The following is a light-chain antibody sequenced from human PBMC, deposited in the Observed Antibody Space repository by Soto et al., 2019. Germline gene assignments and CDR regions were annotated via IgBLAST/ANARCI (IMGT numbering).Light chain of an antibody. CDR3: QKYGTSLT. J-gene: IGKJ2*01. Sequence: EIVLTQSPGTLSLSLGERATLSCRASQNTGNSYLAWYQQKPGQAPRLFIFAASSRATGIPDRFSGSGSGTDFTLTISRLEPEDFAVYYCQKYGTSLTFGQGTKLEMK. CDR1: QNTGNSY. V-gene: IGKV3-20*01. CDR2: AAS.